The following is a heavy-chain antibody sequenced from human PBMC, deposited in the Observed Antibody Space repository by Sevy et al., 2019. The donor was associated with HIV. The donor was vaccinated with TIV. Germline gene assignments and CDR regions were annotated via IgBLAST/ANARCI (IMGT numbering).Heavy chain of an antibody. Sequence: GGSLRLSCAASGFTFDDYAMHWVRQAPGKGLEWVSGISWNSGSIGYADSVKGRFTISRDSAKNSLYLQMNSLRAEDTALYYCAKEKGDSGYFDYWGQGTLVTVSS. D-gene: IGHD2-15*01. V-gene: IGHV3-9*01. CDR1: GFTFDDYA. J-gene: IGHJ4*02. CDR2: ISWNSGSI. CDR3: AKEKGDSGYFDY.